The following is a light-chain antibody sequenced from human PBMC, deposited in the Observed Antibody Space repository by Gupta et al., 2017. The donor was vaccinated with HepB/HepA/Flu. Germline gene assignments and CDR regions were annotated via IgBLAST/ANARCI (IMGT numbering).Light chain of an antibody. CDR1: QSLLFRNGHNY. CDR3: KQAIISPRS. J-gene: IGKJ1*01. CDR2: LGS. Sequence: DIVMTQSPLSLPVTPGAPASISCRSSQSLLFRNGHNYLDWYLQKPGQSPQLLIYLGSNRASGVPDRFSGSGSGTEFTLNISRVEAEDVGIYYCKQAIISPRSFGQGTKVEIK. V-gene: IGKV2-28*01.